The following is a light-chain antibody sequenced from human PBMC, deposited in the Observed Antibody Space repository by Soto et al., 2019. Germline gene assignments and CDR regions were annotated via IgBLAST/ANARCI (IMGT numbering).Light chain of an antibody. J-gene: IGLJ2*01. Sequence: QSVLTQPPSESGAPGQRVTISCTGSSSNIGAGYDVHWYQQLPGTAPKLLIYGNSNRPSGVPDRFSGSKSGTSASLAITGLQAEDEADYYCQSYDSSLPVVFGGGIKLTVL. CDR2: GNS. CDR3: QSYDSSLPVV. CDR1: SSNIGAGYD. V-gene: IGLV1-40*01.